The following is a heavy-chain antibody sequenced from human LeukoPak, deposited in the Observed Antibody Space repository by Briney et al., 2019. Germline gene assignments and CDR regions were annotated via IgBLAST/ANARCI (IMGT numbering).Heavy chain of an antibody. CDR3: ARRSFDWLFVDY. J-gene: IGHJ4*02. V-gene: IGHV5-51*01. D-gene: IGHD3-9*01. CDR1: GYTFTSYW. CDR2: IYPGDSDT. Sequence: GESLKISCKGSGYTFTSYWIGWGRQIPGKGLEWMGIIYPGDSDTRYSPSFQGQVTISVDRSISTAYLQWSSLKASDTAIYYCARRSFDWLFVDYWGQGTLVTVSS.